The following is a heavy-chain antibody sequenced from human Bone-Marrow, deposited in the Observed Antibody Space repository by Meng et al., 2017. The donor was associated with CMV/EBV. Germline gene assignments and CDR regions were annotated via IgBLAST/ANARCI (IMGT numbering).Heavy chain of an antibody. J-gene: IGHJ4*02. D-gene: IGHD5-12*01. CDR1: GFTFSSYS. Sequence: LSCAASGFTFSSYSMNWVRQAPGKGLEWVSSISSSSSYIYYADLVKGRFTISRDNAKNSLYLQMNSLRAEDTAVYYCARGDSGYDFGYWGQGTLVTVSS. CDR3: ARGDSGYDFGY. V-gene: IGHV3-21*01. CDR2: ISSSSSYI.